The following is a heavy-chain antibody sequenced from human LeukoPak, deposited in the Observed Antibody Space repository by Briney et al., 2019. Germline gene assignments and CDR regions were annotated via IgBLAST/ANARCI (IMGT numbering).Heavy chain of an antibody. CDR2: IYYSGIT. D-gene: IGHD3-10*01. Sequence: SETLSLTCTVSSGSISSRSHHWGWIRQPPGKGLEWIGSIYYSGITYYNPSLKSRVTMSVDTSKNEFSLKLSSVTAADTAMYYCAGLVSPAYGSGSYGDYWGQGTLVTVSS. CDR3: AGLVSPAYGSGSYGDY. J-gene: IGHJ4*02. V-gene: IGHV4-39*01. CDR1: SGSISSRSHH.